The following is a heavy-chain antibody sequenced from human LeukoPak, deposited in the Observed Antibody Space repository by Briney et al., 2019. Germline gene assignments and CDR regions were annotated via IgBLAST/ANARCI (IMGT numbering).Heavy chain of an antibody. D-gene: IGHD3-3*01. CDR3: AMSGYYTGFDY. Sequence: GGSLRLSCAASGFTVSSNYMSWVRQAPGKGLEWVSVIYSGGSTYSADSVKGRFTISRDNSKNTLYLQMNSLRAEDTAVYYCAMSGYYTGFDYWGRGTLVTVSS. V-gene: IGHV3-53*01. J-gene: IGHJ4*02. CDR2: IYSGGST. CDR1: GFTVSSNY.